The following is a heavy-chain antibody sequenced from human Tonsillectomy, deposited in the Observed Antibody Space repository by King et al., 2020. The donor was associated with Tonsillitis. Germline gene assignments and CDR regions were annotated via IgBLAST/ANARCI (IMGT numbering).Heavy chain of an antibody. Sequence: MQLQESGPGLVKPSQTLSLTCTVSGGSISSGDYYWSWIRQPPGKGLEWIGYIYYSGSTYYNPSLKSRVTISVDTSKNQFSLKLSSVTAADTAVYYCARDWLELELRTWYFDHWGRGTLVTVSS. CDR1: GGSISSGDYY. CDR3: ARDWLELELRTWYFDH. D-gene: IGHD1-7*01. V-gene: IGHV4-30-4*01. CDR2: IYYSGST. J-gene: IGHJ2*01.